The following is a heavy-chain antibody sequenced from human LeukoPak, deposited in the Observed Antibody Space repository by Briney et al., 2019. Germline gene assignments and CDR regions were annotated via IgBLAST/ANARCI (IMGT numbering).Heavy chain of an antibody. V-gene: IGHV4-4*02. D-gene: IGHD3-10*01. CDR2: IYHSGST. CDR1: GGYISSFNW. CDR3: SLGSGSYIIDY. J-gene: IGHJ4*02. Sequence: PSGTLSLTCAVSGGYISSFNWWSWVRQPPGKGLEWIGEIYHSGSTNYNPSLKSRVTISVDTSKNQFSLKLSSVTAADTAVYYCSLGSGSYIIDYWGQGTLVTVSS.